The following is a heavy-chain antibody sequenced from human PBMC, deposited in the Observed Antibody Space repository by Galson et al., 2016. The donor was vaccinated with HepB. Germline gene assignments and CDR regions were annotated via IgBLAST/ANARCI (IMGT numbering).Heavy chain of an antibody. J-gene: IGHJ2*01. D-gene: IGHD2-2*01. CDR2: IYYSGST. Sequence: ETLSLTCTVSGGSISSRSYYWGWIRQPPGKGLEWIGSIYYSGSIGSIYYSGSTHYKPSLKSRVTISVDTSKNQLSLILRSLTAADTAVYYCARSGFCSSSTCQLPWRYCDRWGRGTLVTVS. CDR3: ARSGFCSSSTCQLPWRYCDR. V-gene: IGHV4-39*01. CDR1: GGSISSRSYY.